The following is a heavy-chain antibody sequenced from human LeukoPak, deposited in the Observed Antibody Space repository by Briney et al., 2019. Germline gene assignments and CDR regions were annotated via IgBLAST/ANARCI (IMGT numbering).Heavy chain of an antibody. CDR2: INPSSGGT. D-gene: IGHD4-11*01. J-gene: IGHJ4*02. V-gene: IGHV1-2*06. CDR3: ARDRNTNYRFDF. Sequence: ASVKVSCKTSGYTFISYYIHWVRQAPGQGLEWMGRINPSSGGTTYAQKFQGRVTMTRDTSVSTAYMEVNSLKSDDTAVYYCARDRNTNYRFDFWGQGTLVSVSS. CDR1: GYTFISYY.